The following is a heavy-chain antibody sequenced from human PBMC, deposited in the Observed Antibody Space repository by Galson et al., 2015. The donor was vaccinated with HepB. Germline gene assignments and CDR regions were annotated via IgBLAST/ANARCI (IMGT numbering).Heavy chain of an antibody. CDR3: ARVFIAKIGVVGATAADY. CDR1: GYTFTSYA. Sequence: SVKVSCKASGYTFTSYAMNWVRQAPGQGLEWMGWINTNTGNPTYAQGFTGRFVFSLDTSVSTAYLQISSLKAEDTAVYYCARVFIAKIGVVGATAADYWGQGTLVTVSS. D-gene: IGHD1-26*01. J-gene: IGHJ4*02. CDR2: INTNTGNP. V-gene: IGHV7-4-1*02.